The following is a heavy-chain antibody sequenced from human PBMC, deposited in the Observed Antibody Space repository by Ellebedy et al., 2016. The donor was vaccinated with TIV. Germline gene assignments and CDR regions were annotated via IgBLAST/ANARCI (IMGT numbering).Heavy chain of an antibody. V-gene: IGHV3-23*01. CDR1: GFTFSSYA. J-gene: IGHJ6*02. Sequence: GESLKISCAASGFTFSSYAMGWVRQAPGRGLEWVSAISVSDGSTYFGDSVKGRFTLSRDNSKNTLYLQMNSLRAEDTAVYYCAKGSPRATVGLGYYYGMDVWGQGTTVTVSS. CDR2: ISVSDGST. CDR3: AKGSPRATVGLGYYYGMDV. D-gene: IGHD4-23*01.